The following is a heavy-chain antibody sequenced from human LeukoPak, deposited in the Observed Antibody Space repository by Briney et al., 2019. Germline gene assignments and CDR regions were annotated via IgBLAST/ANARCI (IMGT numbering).Heavy chain of an antibody. CDR1: GYTFTSYY. J-gene: IGHJ4*02. D-gene: IGHD3-3*01. CDR3: ARAEGNYDFWSGYPYYFDY. V-gene: IGHV1-46*01. CDR2: INPSAGST. Sequence: ASVKVSCKASGYTFTSYYMHWVRQAPGQGLEWMGIINPSAGSTSYAQKFQGRVTMTRDTSTSTVYMELSSLRSEDTAVYYCARAEGNYDFWSGYPYYFDYWGQGTLVTVSS.